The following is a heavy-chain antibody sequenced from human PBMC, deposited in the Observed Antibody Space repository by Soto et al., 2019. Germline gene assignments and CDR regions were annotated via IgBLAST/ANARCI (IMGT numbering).Heavy chain of an antibody. J-gene: IGHJ6*02. CDR3: AREGDFSSVCVACGMDV. CDR1: GFTFSDYY. Sequence: PGGSLRLSCAASGFTFSDYYMNWVRQAPGKGLEWISYISSSGNIIYYADSVKGRFAISRDNAKNSVYLQMNSLRAADTAVYYWAREGDFSSVCVACGMDVWGQGPTVSVSS. D-gene: IGHD2-15*01. V-gene: IGHV3-11*01. CDR2: ISSSGNII.